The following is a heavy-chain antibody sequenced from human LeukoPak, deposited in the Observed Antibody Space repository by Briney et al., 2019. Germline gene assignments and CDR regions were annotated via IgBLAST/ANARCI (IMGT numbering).Heavy chain of an antibody. CDR1: GFTFSANA. CDR3: AKQWLGYYFDY. V-gene: IGHV3-23*01. CDR2: ISGSGSTT. Sequence: GGSLRLSCAASGFTFSANAMTWVRQAPGKGPEWVSRISGSGSTTDYTDSVKGRFTISRDNSKNTLYLQMNSLRAEDTAVYYCAKQWLGYYFDYWGQGTLVTVSS. D-gene: IGHD6-19*01. J-gene: IGHJ4*02.